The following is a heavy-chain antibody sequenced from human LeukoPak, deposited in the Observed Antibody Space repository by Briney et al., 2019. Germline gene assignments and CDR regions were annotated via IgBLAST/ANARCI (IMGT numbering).Heavy chain of an antibody. CDR3: AKPQNMVRGVIWYRHDAFDI. CDR2: IGASGSST. V-gene: IGHV3-23*01. Sequence: PGGSLRLSCAASGFTFSNYAMSWVRQAPGKGLEWVSSIGASGSSTYYADSVKGRFTISRDNSKNTLYLQMNSLRAEDTAVYYCAKPQNMVRGVIWYRHDAFDIWGQGTMVTVSS. D-gene: IGHD3-10*01. CDR1: GFTFSNYA. J-gene: IGHJ3*02.